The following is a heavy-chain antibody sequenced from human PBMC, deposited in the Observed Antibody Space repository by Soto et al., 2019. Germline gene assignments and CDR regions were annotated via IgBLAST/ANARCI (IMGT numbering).Heavy chain of an antibody. D-gene: IGHD6-6*01. CDR2: ISWDGGST. Sequence: LRLSCAASGFTFDDYAMHWVRQAPGKGLEWVSLISWDGGSTYYADSVKGRFTISRDNSKNSLYLQMNSLRAEDTALYYCAKDYGFRAARPRYYYGMDVWGQGTTVTVS. J-gene: IGHJ6*02. CDR3: AKDYGFRAARPRYYYGMDV. CDR1: GFTFDDYA. V-gene: IGHV3-43D*04.